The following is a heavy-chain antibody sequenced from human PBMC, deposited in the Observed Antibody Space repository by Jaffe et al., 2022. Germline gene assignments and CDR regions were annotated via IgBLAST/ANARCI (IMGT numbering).Heavy chain of an antibody. CDR2: IIPIFGTA. D-gene: IGHD3-10*01. CDR3: ATRGIEYYYGSGSYSHRYYYYYYMDV. J-gene: IGHJ6*03. V-gene: IGHV1-69*01. Sequence: QVQLVQSGAEVKKPGSSVKVSCKASGGTFSSYAISWVRQAPGQGLEWMGGIIPIFGTANYAQKFQGRVTITADESTSTAYMELSSLRSEDTAVYYCATRGIEYYYGSGSYSHRYYYYYYMDVWGKGTTVTVSS. CDR1: GGTFSSYA.